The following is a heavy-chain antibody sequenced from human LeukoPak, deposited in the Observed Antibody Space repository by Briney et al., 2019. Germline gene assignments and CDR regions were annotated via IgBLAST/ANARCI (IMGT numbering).Heavy chain of an antibody. Sequence: AISGSGDDTYYADSVKGRFTISRDNSKNTLHLQMNSLRAEDTAVYYCAKDSGSVVAPPVYWGQGTLVTVSS. CDR3: AKDSGSVVAPPVY. D-gene: IGHD3-22*01. J-gene: IGHJ4*02. V-gene: IGHV3-23*01. CDR2: ISGSGDDT.